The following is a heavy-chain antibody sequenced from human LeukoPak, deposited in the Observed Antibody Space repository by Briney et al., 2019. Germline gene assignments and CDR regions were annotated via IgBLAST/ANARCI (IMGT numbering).Heavy chain of an antibody. D-gene: IGHD1-14*01. CDR1: GYTFTGYY. V-gene: IGHV1-2*02. CDR2: INPNSGGT. CDR3: ARSQPPAGDAFDI. Sequence: ASVKVSCKASGYTFTGYYMHWVRQAPGQGLEWMGWINPNSGGTNYAQKFQGRVTMTRDTSISTAYMELSRLRSDDTAVYYCARSQPPAGDAFDIWGQGTMVTVSS. J-gene: IGHJ3*02.